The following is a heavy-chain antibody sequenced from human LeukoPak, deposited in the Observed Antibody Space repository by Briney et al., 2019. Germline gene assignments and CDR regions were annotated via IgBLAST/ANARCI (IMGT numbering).Heavy chain of an antibody. J-gene: IGHJ4*02. CDR2: IFHNGNT. CDR1: GYSITSNYY. Sequence: SETLSLTCAVSGYSITSNYYWGWIRQPPGRGLEWIGSIFHNGNTYYDPSLKSRVTISLDTSKNQFSLELSSVTAADTAVYYCVRDSAGHYYDSGGRYDYWGQGTLVTVSS. CDR3: VRDSAGHYYDSGGRYDY. D-gene: IGHD3-10*01. V-gene: IGHV4-38-2*02.